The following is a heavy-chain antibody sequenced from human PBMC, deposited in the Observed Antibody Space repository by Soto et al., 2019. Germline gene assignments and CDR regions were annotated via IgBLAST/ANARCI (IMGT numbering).Heavy chain of an antibody. CDR1: GFTFSSYW. CDR2: IKQDGSEK. D-gene: IGHD3-22*01. V-gene: IGHV3-7*03. CDR3: ARDPGFTYDSSGSY. J-gene: IGHJ4*02. Sequence: EVQLVESGGGLVQPGGSLRLSCAASGFTFSSYWMSWVRQAPGKGLEWVANIKQDGSEKYYVDSVKGRFTISRDNAKNSLSLQMNSLRAEDTAVYYCARDPGFTYDSSGSYWGQGTLVTVSS.